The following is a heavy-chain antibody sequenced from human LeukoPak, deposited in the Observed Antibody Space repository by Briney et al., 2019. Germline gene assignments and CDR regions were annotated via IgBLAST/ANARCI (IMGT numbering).Heavy chain of an antibody. CDR2: ISSSSSYI. J-gene: IGHJ4*02. D-gene: IGHD4/OR15-4a*01. V-gene: IGHV3-21*01. Sequence: PGGSLRLSCAASGFTFSSYNMNWVRQAPGKGLEWVSSISSSSSYIYYADSVKGRFTISRDNAKNSVYLQMNSLGVEDTAVYYCARVHGAYPIDYWGQGTLVTVSS. CDR1: GFTFSSYN. CDR3: ARVHGAYPIDY.